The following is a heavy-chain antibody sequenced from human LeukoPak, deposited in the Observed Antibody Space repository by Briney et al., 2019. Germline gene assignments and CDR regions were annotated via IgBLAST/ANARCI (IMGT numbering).Heavy chain of an antibody. D-gene: IGHD4-17*01. J-gene: IGHJ4*02. Sequence: SVKVSCKASGGTFSSYTISWVRQAPGQGLDWMGRIIPILGIANYAQKFQGRVTITADKSTSTAYMELSSLRSEDTAVYYCAREVAEDYGDYENYFDYWGQGTLVTVSS. V-gene: IGHV1-69*04. CDR2: IIPILGIA. CDR3: AREVAEDYGDYENYFDY. CDR1: GGTFSSYT.